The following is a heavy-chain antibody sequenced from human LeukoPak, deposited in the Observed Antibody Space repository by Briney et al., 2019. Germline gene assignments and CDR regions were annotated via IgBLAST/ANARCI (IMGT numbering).Heavy chain of an antibody. Sequence: PGGSLRLSCAASGFTFSSYAMSWVRQAPGKGLEWVSAISGSGGSTYYADSVKGRFTISRDNSKNTLYLQMNSLTAEDTAVYYCAKNQPLAITMVRGVFDYWGQGTLVTVSS. CDR2: ISGSGGST. D-gene: IGHD3-10*01. V-gene: IGHV3-23*01. J-gene: IGHJ4*02. CDR3: AKNQPLAITMVRGVFDY. CDR1: GFTFSSYA.